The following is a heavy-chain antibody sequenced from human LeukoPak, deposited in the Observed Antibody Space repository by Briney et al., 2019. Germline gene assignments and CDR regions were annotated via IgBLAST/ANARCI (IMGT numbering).Heavy chain of an antibody. CDR3: ATHRIVDTAMVTQN. Sequence: ASMKVSCKASGYTFTGYYMHWVRQAPGQGLEWMGRINPNSGGTNYAQKFQGRVTMTRDTSISTAYMELSRLRSDDTAVYYCATHRIVDTAMVTQNWGQGTLVTVSS. CDR1: GYTFTGYY. CDR2: INPNSGGT. D-gene: IGHD5-18*01. J-gene: IGHJ4*02. V-gene: IGHV1-2*06.